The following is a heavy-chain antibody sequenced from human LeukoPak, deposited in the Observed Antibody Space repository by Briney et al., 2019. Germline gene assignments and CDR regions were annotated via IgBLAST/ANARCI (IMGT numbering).Heavy chain of an antibody. V-gene: IGHV4-34*01. CDR1: GGSFSGYY. D-gene: IGHD6-13*01. Sequence: SETLSLTCAVYGGSFSGYYWSWIRQPPGKGLEWIGEINHSGSTNYNPSLKSRVTISVDTSKNQFSLKLSSVTAADTAVYYCARAGLHGSSWYDAFDIRGQGTMVTVSS. CDR3: ARAGLHGSSWYDAFDI. J-gene: IGHJ3*02. CDR2: INHSGST.